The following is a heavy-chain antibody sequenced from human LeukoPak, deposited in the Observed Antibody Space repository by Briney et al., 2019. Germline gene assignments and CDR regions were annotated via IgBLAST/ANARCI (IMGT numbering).Heavy chain of an antibody. CDR3: TRLIWYFDY. Sequence: GGSLRLSCAASGFTFSSYWMSWVRQAPGKGLEWVANIKQDGSENYYVDSVKGRFTISRDNAKNSLYLQMNSLRAEDTAVYHCTRLIWYFDYWGQGTLVTVSS. CDR1: GFTFSSYW. CDR2: IKQDGSEN. J-gene: IGHJ4*02. D-gene: IGHD2-15*01. V-gene: IGHV3-7*01.